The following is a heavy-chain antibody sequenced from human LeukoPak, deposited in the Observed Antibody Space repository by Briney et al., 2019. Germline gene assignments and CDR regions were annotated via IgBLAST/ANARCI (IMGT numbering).Heavy chain of an antibody. D-gene: IGHD3-22*01. J-gene: IGHJ3*02. V-gene: IGHV1-46*01. Sequence: GASVKVSCKAFGYTFTSNYMHWVRQAPGQGPEWMGVISPSGGSTTYAQKFQGRVTLTRDTSISTAYMELSRLRSDDTAVYYCAREISTMIVVVIPFDAFDIWGQGTMVTVSS. CDR1: GYTFTSNY. CDR2: ISPSGGST. CDR3: AREISTMIVVVIPFDAFDI.